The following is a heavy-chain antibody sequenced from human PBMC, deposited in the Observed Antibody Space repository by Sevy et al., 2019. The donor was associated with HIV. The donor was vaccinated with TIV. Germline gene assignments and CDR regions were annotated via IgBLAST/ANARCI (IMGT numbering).Heavy chain of an antibody. Sequence: GGSLRLSCAASGFSFSSYEMNWVRQAPGKGLEWVSYISSSGSSIYYADSVKGRFTISRDKAKNSLYLQMNSLRAEDTAVYYCARDTMYRGVHFDYWGQGNLVTVSS. CDR3: ARDTMYRGVHFDY. V-gene: IGHV3-48*03. CDR2: ISSSGSSI. D-gene: IGHD3-10*01. CDR1: GFSFSSYE. J-gene: IGHJ4*02.